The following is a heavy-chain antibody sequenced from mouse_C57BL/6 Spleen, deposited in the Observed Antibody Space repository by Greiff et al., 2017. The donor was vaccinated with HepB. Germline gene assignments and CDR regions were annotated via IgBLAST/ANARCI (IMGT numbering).Heavy chain of an antibody. Sequence: EVMLVESGGGLVKPGGSLKLSCAASGFTFSDYGMHWVRQAPEKGLEWVAYISSGSSTIYYADTVKGRFTISRDNAKNTLFLQMTSLRSEDTAMYYCARNYEYQRDFDYWGQGTTLTVSS. D-gene: IGHD2-4*01. V-gene: IGHV5-17*01. CDR3: ARNYEYQRDFDY. CDR2: ISSGSSTI. J-gene: IGHJ2*01. CDR1: GFTFSDYG.